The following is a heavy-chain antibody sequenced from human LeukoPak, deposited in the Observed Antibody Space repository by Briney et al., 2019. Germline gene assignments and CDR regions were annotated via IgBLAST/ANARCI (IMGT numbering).Heavy chain of an antibody. D-gene: IGHD4-17*01. Sequence: ASVKVSCKASGGTFSSYAISWVRQAPGQRLEWMGGIIPIFGTANYAQKFQGRVTITADESTSTAYMELSSLRSEDTAVYYCARGGGYGDLAFDPWGQGTLVTVSS. CDR2: IIPIFGTA. V-gene: IGHV1-69*13. CDR1: GGTFSSYA. J-gene: IGHJ5*02. CDR3: ARGGGYGDLAFDP.